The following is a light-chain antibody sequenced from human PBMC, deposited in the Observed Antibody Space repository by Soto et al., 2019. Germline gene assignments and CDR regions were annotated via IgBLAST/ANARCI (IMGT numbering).Light chain of an antibody. V-gene: IGLV1-40*01. CDR1: SANIGAAYN. Sequence: QSALTKPPSVSGDPGQRVTISCTGSSANIGAAYNVDWYQQLPGTAPKLLIYGNNNRPSGVPARFSGSKSGTSASLAIAGLQAEDEGDYYCQSYDSSLSGYVFGTGTKVTVL. CDR3: QSYDSSLSGYV. J-gene: IGLJ1*01. CDR2: GNN.